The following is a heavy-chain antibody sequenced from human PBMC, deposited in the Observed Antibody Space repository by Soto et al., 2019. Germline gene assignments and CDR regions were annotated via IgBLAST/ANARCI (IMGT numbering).Heavy chain of an antibody. CDR2: IYYSGST. J-gene: IGHJ4*02. V-gene: IGHV4-61*01. CDR1: GGSVSSGSYY. D-gene: IGHD3-10*01. Sequence: QVQLQESGPGLVKPSETLSLTCTVSGGSVSSGSYYWSWIRQPPGKGLEWIGYIYYSGSTNYNPSLKIRVTISVDTSKNQFSLKLSSVTAADTAVYYCAVQSITMVRGVISRSFDYWGQGTLVTVSS. CDR3: AVQSITMVRGVISRSFDY.